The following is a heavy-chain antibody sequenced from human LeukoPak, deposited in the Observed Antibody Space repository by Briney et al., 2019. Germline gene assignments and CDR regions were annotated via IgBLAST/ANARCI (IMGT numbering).Heavy chain of an antibody. CDR2: ISGSGGST. Sequence: PGGSLRLSCAASGFTFSSYAMSWVRQAPGKGLEWVSAISGSGGSTYYADSVKGRLTISRDNSKNTLYLQMNSLRAEDTAVYYCARHSSRWYDGGINWFDPWGQGTLVTVSS. V-gene: IGHV3-23*01. CDR1: GFTFSSYA. J-gene: IGHJ5*02. D-gene: IGHD6-19*01. CDR3: ARHSSRWYDGGINWFDP.